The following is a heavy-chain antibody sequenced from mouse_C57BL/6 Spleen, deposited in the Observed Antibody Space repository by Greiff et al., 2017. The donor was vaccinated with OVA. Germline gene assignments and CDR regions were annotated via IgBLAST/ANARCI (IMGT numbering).Heavy chain of an antibody. CDR1: GFTFSDYY. Sequence: EVKLVESEGGLVQPGSSMKLSCTASGFTFSDYYMAWVRQVPEKGLEWVANINYDGSSTYYLDSLKSRFIISRDNAKNILYLQMSSLKSEDTATYYCARGDYGSSSSWYFDVWGTGTTVTVSS. CDR3: ARGDYGSSSSWYFDV. D-gene: IGHD1-1*01. V-gene: IGHV5-16*01. CDR2: INYDGSST. J-gene: IGHJ1*03.